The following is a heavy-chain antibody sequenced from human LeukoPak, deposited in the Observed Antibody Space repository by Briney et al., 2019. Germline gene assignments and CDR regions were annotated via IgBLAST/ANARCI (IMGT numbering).Heavy chain of an antibody. CDR3: ARGHPRGWQGVPFDY. J-gene: IGHJ4*02. D-gene: IGHD6-19*01. CDR1: GFTFSSYW. Sequence: PGGSLRLSCAASGFTFSSYWMSWVRQAPGKGLEWVANIKQDGSEKYYVDSVKGRFTISRDNAKNSLYLQMNSLRAEDTAVYYCARGHPRGWQGVPFDYWGREPWSPSPQ. V-gene: IGHV3-7*01. CDR2: IKQDGSEK.